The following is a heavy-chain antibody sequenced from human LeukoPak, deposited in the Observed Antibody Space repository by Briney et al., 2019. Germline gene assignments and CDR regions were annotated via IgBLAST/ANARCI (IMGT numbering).Heavy chain of an antibody. CDR3: ASSDIVATMGPFDY. CDR1: GGSISSYY. Sequence: PSETLSLTCTVSGGSISSYYWSWIRQPPGKGLEWIGYIYYSGSTNYNPSLKSRVTISVDTSKNQFSLKLSSVTAADTAVYYCASSDIVATMGPFDYWGQGTLVTVSS. J-gene: IGHJ4*02. D-gene: IGHD5-12*01. CDR2: IYYSGST. V-gene: IGHV4-59*08.